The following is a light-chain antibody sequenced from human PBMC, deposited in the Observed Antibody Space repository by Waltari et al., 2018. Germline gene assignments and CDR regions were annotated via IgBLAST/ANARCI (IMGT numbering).Light chain of an antibody. J-gene: IGKJ1*01. Sequence: DIVMTQTPPSLPVTPGEPASISCRSSQSLLHSNGSTYLYWYVQKPGQPPRLLIYRGSNRFSGVPDRFSGSGSGTDFTLKISRVEAEDVGVYYCVQALQTPRTFGQGTKVEI. V-gene: IGKV2D-29*01. CDR3: VQALQTPRT. CDR1: QSLLHSNGSTY. CDR2: RGS.